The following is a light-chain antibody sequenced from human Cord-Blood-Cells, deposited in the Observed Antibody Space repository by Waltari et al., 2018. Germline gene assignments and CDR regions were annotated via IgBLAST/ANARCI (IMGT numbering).Light chain of an antibody. CDR3: QQYYSIFT. CDR1: QCVLYISINMNY. Sequence: DIVITQSPDFLAVSLGERATINFMSSQCVLYISINMNYLASYQQKPGQPPKLLIYCASTRESGVPDRFSGSGSGTDFTLTISSLQAEDVAVYYCQQYYSIFTFGGGTKVEIK. V-gene: IGKV4-1*01. CDR2: CAS. J-gene: IGKJ4*01.